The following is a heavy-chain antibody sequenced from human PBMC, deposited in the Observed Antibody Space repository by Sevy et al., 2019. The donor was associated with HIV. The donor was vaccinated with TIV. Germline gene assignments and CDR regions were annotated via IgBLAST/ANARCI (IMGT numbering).Heavy chain of an antibody. CDR1: GFTFSSHA. CDR2: ISSDGSNK. V-gene: IGHV3-30*04. D-gene: IGHD3-22*01. CDR3: ARASYYYDSAGYHYGDYFDY. J-gene: IGHJ4*02. Sequence: VGSLRLSCAASGFTFSSHAMHWVHQAPGKELEWVAVISSDGSNKYNADSVKGRFTISRDNSKNTLDLQMNSLRAEDTTVSYCARASYYYDSAGYHYGDYFDYWGQGTLVTVSS.